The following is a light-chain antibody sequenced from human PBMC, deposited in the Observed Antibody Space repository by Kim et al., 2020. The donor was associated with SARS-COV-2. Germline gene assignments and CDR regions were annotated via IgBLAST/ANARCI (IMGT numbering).Light chain of an antibody. Sequence: PGKTARSTCGRISIGSKSVHWYQQKPGQAPVLVISYDSDRPSGIPERFSGSNSGNTATLTISRVEAGDEADYYCQVWDSSSDHRVVFGGGTQLTVL. CDR3: QVWDSSSDHRVV. CDR2: YDS. CDR1: SIGSKS. J-gene: IGLJ2*01. V-gene: IGLV3-21*04.